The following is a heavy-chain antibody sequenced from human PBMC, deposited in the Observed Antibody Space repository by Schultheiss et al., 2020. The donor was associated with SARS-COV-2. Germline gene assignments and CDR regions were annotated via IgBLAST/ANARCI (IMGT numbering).Heavy chain of an antibody. Sequence: GGSLRLSCAASGFTFSNHYTSWVRQAPGKGLEWVSYISGNSGYTNYADSVKGRFTISRDNAKNSLYLQMNSLRAEDTAVYYCARDSSSWYYFDYWGQGTLVTVSS. D-gene: IGHD6-13*01. CDR2: ISGNSGYT. J-gene: IGHJ4*02. CDR3: ARDSSSWYYFDY. V-gene: IGHV3/OR16-9*01. CDR1: GFTFSNHY.